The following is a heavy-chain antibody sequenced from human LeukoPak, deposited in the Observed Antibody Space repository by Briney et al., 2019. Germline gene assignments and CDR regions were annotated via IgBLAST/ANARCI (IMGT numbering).Heavy chain of an antibody. J-gene: IGHJ4*02. CDR3: ARDNRMSRVTMVRGVIPHGY. V-gene: IGHV3-7*01. D-gene: IGHD3-10*01. Sequence: GGSLRLSCAASGFTFSSYWMNWVRQAPRKGLEWVANINQDGSAKYYVDSVKGRFTFSRDNAMNSLFLQMNSLRAEDTAVYYCARDNRMSRVTMVRGVIPHGYWGQGTLVTVSS. CDR2: INQDGSAK. CDR1: GFTFSSYW.